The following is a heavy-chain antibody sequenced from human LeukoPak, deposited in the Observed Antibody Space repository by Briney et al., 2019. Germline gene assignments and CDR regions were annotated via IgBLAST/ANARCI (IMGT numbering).Heavy chain of an antibody. J-gene: IGHJ6*02. CDR3: AREEVVPAAIGDYYYYYGMDV. V-gene: IGHV1-2*04. CDR2: INPTIGGT. CDR1: GYTFTSYY. Sequence: ASVKVSCKASGYTFTSYYMHWVRQAPGQGLEWMGWINPTIGGTNYAQKFQGWVTMTRDTSISTAYMELSRLRSDDTAVYYCAREEVVPAAIGDYYYYYGMDVWGQGTTVTVSS. D-gene: IGHD2-2*02.